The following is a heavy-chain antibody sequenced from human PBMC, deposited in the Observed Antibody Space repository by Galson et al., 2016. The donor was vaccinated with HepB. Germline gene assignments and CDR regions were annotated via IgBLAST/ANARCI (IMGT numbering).Heavy chain of an antibody. D-gene: IGHD1-26*01. J-gene: IGHJ6*03. Sequence: SETLSLTCTVSGDSIATYSWSWIRQSAGKGLEWIGRIYPTTSDIYNPSLQSRVTMSADPSKNQLSLSLSSVTAADTAVYYCARQSCRGSSCYRVDQYYYMDVWGKGTTVTVSS. V-gene: IGHV4-4*07. CDR1: GDSIATYS. CDR3: ARQSCRGSSCYRVDQYYYMDV. CDR2: IYPTTSD.